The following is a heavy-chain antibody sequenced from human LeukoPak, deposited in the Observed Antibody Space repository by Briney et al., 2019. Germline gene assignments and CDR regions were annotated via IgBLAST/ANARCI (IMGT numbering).Heavy chain of an antibody. D-gene: IGHD7-27*01. J-gene: IGHJ3*02. CDR2: VNPSSGYI. CDR1: GYTFTSYE. V-gene: IGHV1-8*03. Sequence: GASVKVSCKASGYTFTSYEINWVRQASGQGLEWMGRVNPSSGYIGYSQKFQGRVSITRDNSISTAYMELSSLRSEDTAVYYCAVNTGDFSAYDIWGQGTLVTVSS. CDR3: AVNTGDFSAYDI.